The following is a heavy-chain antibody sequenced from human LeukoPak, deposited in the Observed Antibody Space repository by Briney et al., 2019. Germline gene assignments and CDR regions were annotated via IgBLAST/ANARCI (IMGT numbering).Heavy chain of an antibody. CDR1: GGSISSSSYY. J-gene: IGHJ4*02. CDR3: AGAYNDILTGYPRGGAFDY. Sequence: SETLSLTCTVSGGSISSSSYYWGWIRQPPGKGLEWIGSIYYSGSTYYNPSLKSRVTISVDTSKNQFSLKLSSVTAADTAVYYCAGAYNDILTGYPRGGAFDYWGQGTLVTVSS. D-gene: IGHD3-9*01. CDR2: IYYSGST. V-gene: IGHV4-39*01.